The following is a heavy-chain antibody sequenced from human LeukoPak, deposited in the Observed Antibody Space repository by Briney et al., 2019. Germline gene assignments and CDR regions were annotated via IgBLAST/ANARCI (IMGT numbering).Heavy chain of an antibody. CDR1: GGSLSSYY. V-gene: IGHV4-59*08. J-gene: IGHJ4*02. Sequence: PSETLSLTCTVSGGSLSSYYWSWIRQPPGKGLELIGTIYYSGSTYYNPSLKSRVTISVDTSKNQFSLKVTSVTAADTAVYYCARALYTSSRIFGYWGQGTLITVSS. D-gene: IGHD6-13*01. CDR3: ARALYTSSRIFGY. CDR2: IYYSGST.